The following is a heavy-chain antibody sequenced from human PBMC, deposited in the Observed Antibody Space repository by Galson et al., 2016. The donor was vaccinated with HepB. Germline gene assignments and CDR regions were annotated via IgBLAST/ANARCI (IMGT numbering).Heavy chain of an antibody. CDR3: ARGGSDSSLYSSPCDY. D-gene: IGHD3-22*01. CDR2: VSHTGSN. CDR1: GVSISSSF. Sequence: SETLSLTCTVSGVSISSSFWGWIRQPPGKRLERIAFVSHTGSNNEYNPSLLSRVTMSMDTSENQFSLKLASVTAADTAIDYCARGGSDSSLYSSPCDYWGQVTRVTFS. V-gene: IGHV4-59*01. J-gene: IGHJ4*02.